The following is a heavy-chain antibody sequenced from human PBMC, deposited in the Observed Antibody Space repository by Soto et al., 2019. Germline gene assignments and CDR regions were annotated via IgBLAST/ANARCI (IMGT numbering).Heavy chain of an antibody. J-gene: IGHJ3*02. Sequence: GGSLILSCPASGFTFSNYSIYWVRQAPGKGLEWASHIGGTGGSPQYTDSVTGRFTISRDNSKNTLYLQMNSLRVEDTAVYYCAKDAVPYNKRHDGFDIWGQGTMVTVSS. CDR1: GFTFSNYS. CDR2: IGGTGGSP. CDR3: AKDAVPYNKRHDGFDI. D-gene: IGHD1-20*01. V-gene: IGHV3-23*01.